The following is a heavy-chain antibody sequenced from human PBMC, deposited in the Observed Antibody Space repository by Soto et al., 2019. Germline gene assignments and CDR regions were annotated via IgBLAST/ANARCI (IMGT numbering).Heavy chain of an antibody. CDR1: GFTFSNAW. CDR2: IKSKTDGGTT. D-gene: IGHD3-22*01. J-gene: IGHJ6*02. Sequence: PGGSLRLSCAASGFTFSNAWMDWVRQAPGKGLEWVGRIKSKTDGGTTDYAAPVKGRFTISRDDSKNTLYLQINSLKTEDTAVYYCTTEDSGGCMDVWGQGTTVTVSS. V-gene: IGHV3-15*07. CDR3: TTEDSGGCMDV.